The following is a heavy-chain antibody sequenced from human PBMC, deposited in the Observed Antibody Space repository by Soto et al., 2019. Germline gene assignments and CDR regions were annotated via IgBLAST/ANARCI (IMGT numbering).Heavy chain of an antibody. CDR3: ARAPSWWYFDL. CDR2: INAGNGNT. Sequence: QVQLVQSGAEEKKPGASVKVSCKASGYTFTSYAMYWVRHAPGQRLEWMGWINAGNGNTKYSQKFQGRVTITRDTSASTAYMELSSLRSEDTAVYYCARAPSWWYFDLWGRGTLVTVSS. V-gene: IGHV1-3*05. CDR1: GYTFTSYA. J-gene: IGHJ2*01.